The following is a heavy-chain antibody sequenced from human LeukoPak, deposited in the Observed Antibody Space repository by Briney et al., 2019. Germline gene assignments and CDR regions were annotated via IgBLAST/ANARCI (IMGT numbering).Heavy chain of an antibody. D-gene: IGHD2-21*01. V-gene: IGHV3-23*01. CDR2: ISGSSGST. CDR3: AKDGHITHYYYYMDV. J-gene: IGHJ6*03. CDR1: GFTFSSYA. Sequence: PGGSLRLSCAASGFTFSSYAMSWVRQAPGKGLEWVSTISGSSGSTYYADSVKGRFTISRDNSKNTLYLQMNSLRAEDTAVYYCAKDGHITHYYYYMDVWGKGTTVTVSS.